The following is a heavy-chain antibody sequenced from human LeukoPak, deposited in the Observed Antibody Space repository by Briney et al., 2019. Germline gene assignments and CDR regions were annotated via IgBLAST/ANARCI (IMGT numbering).Heavy chain of an antibody. CDR2: IKGDGSEE. Sequence: GGSLRLSCAASGFTFSWYWMSWVRQAPGKGLEWVASIKGDGSEESTLDSVKGRFSIFRDNAKNSLNLQMNSLRAEDTALYYCARASDSSSSLDYWGQGTLVTVSS. CDR3: ARASDSSSSLDY. CDR1: GFTFSWYW. J-gene: IGHJ4*02. V-gene: IGHV3-7*01. D-gene: IGHD6-6*01.